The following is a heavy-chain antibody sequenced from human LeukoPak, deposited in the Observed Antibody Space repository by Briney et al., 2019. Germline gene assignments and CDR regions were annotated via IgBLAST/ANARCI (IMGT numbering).Heavy chain of an antibody. CDR3: ARNLAGHFGGFYFDD. D-gene: IGHD2-21*01. Sequence: PSETLSLTCAVYGGSFSGYYWSWIRQPPGKGLEWIGEINHSGSTNYNPSLKSRVSMSVDTSNNQFSLKLRSVTAADTAVYYCARNLAGHFGGFYFDDWGQGTLVTVSS. J-gene: IGHJ4*02. CDR1: GGSFSGYY. V-gene: IGHV4-34*01. CDR2: INHSGST.